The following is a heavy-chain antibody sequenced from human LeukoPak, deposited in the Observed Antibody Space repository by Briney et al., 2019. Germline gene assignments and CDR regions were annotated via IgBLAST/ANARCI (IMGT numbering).Heavy chain of an antibody. D-gene: IGHD5-18*01. Sequence: GGSLRLSCAASGFTFSSYEMNWVRQAPGKGLEWVSYISSSGSTIYYADSVKGRFTISRDNAKNSLYLQMNSLRAEDTAVYYCAREPYELWHKYFDYWGQGTLVTVSS. CDR2: ISSSGSTI. J-gene: IGHJ4*02. CDR1: GFTFSSYE. CDR3: AREPYELWHKYFDY. V-gene: IGHV3-48*03.